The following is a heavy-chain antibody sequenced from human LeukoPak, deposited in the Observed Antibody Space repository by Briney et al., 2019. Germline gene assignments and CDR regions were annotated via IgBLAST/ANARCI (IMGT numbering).Heavy chain of an antibody. V-gene: IGHV4-59*01. D-gene: IGHD3-9*01. Sequence: SETLSLTCTVSGGSISSYYWSWIRQPPGKGLEWIGYIYYSGSTNYNPSLKSRVTISVDTSKNQFSLKLSSVTAADTAVYYCARDPGYPRGYFDYWGQGTLVTVSS. CDR2: IYYSGST. CDR3: ARDPGYPRGYFDY. J-gene: IGHJ4*02. CDR1: GGSISSYY.